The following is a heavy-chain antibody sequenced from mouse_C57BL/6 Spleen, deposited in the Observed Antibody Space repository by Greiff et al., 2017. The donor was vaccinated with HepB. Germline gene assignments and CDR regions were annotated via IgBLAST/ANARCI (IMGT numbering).Heavy chain of an antibody. CDR1: GFTFSDYG. Sequence: EVHLVESGGGLVKPGGSLKLSCAASGFTFSDYGMHWVRQAPEKGLEWVAYISSGSSTIYYADTVKGRFTISRDNAKNTLFLQMTSLRSEDTAMYYCARPKSSGYSDWYFDVWGTGTTVTVSS. V-gene: IGHV5-17*01. CDR3: ARPKSSGYSDWYFDV. J-gene: IGHJ1*03. CDR2: ISSGSSTI. D-gene: IGHD3-2*02.